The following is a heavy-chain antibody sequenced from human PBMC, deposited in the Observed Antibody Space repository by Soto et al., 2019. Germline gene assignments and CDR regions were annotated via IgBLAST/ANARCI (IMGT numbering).Heavy chain of an antibody. CDR3: AKVSTYSSSWYQDYYYGMDV. J-gene: IGHJ6*02. V-gene: IGHV3-23*01. CDR1: GFTFSSYA. D-gene: IGHD6-13*01. CDR2: ISGSGGST. Sequence: PGGSLRLSCAASGFTFSSYAMNWVRQAPGKGLEWVSAISGSGGSTYYADSVKGRFTISRDNSKNTLYLQMNSLRAEDTAVYYCAKVSTYSSSWYQDYYYGMDVWGQGTTVTVSS.